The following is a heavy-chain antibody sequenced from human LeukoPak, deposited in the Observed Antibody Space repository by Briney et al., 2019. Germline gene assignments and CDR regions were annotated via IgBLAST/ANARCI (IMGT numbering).Heavy chain of an antibody. J-gene: IGHJ5*02. D-gene: IGHD6-13*01. CDR1: GFTFSSYA. CDR2: ISGSGGST. Sequence: GGSLRLSCAASGFTFSSYAMSWVRQAPGKGLEWGSAISGSGGSTYYADSVKGRFTISRDNSKNTLYLQMNSRRAEDTAVYYCAKDGGSWGVGEWFDPWGQGTLVTVSS. V-gene: IGHV3-23*01. CDR3: AKDGGSWGVGEWFDP.